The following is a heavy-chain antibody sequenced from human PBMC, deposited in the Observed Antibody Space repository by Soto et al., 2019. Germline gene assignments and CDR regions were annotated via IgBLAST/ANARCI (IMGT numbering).Heavy chain of an antibody. J-gene: IGHJ4*02. CDR1: GGSISSYY. CDR3: ARGHSGYETPFDY. CDR2: IYYSGST. D-gene: IGHD5-12*01. Sequence: SETLSLTCTVSGGSISSYYWSWIRQPPGKGLEWIGYIYYSGSTNYNPSLKSRVTISVDTSKNQFSLKLSSVTAADTAVYYCARGHSGYETPFDYWGQGTLVTVSS. V-gene: IGHV4-59*01.